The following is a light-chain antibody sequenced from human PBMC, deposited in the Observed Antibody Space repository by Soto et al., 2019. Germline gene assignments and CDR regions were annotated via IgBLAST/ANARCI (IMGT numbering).Light chain of an antibody. J-gene: IGKJ1*01. CDR1: QSVSSSY. V-gene: IGKV3-20*01. CDR3: HQYGTSPRT. CDR2: GAS. Sequence: EIVMTHSPGTLSLSPGERASLSCSASQSVSSSYLAWYQQKPGQAPRLLIYGASSRATGILDRFSGGGSGTDFTLTISRLEPEDFAVYYCHQYGTSPRTFGQGTMV.